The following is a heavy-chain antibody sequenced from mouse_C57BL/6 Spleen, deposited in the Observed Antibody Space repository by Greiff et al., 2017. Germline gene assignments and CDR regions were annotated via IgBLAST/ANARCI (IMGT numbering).Heavy chain of an antibody. J-gene: IGHJ2*01. CDR2: IYPGDGDT. Sequence: VKLVESGAELVKPGASVKISCKASGYAFSSYWMNWVKQRPGKGLEWIGQIYPGDGDTNYNGKFKGKATLTADKSSSTAYMQLSSLTSEDSAVYFCARSDYDYFDYWGQGTTLTVSS. D-gene: IGHD1-1*02. CDR1: GYAFSSYW. V-gene: IGHV1-80*01. CDR3: ARSDYDYFDY.